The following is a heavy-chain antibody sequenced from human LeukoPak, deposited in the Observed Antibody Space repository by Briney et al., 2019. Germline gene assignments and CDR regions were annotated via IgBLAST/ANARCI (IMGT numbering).Heavy chain of an antibody. CDR2: IYYSGST. Sequence: PSETLSLTCTVSGGSISSSNYYWSWIRQPPGKGLEWIGYIYYSGSTNYNPSLKSRVTISVDTSKNQFSLKLSSVTAADTAVYYCARDPAIMVRGVLRRYGMDVWGQGTTVTVSS. CDR1: GGSISSSNYY. V-gene: IGHV4-61*01. J-gene: IGHJ6*02. CDR3: ARDPAIMVRGVLRRYGMDV. D-gene: IGHD3-10*01.